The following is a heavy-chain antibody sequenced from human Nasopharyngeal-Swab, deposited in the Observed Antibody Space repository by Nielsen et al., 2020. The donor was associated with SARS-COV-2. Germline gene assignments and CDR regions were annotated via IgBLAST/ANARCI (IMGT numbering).Heavy chain of an antibody. V-gene: IGHV1-18*01. D-gene: IGHD6-13*01. Sequence: ASVKVSCKASGYTFTGYGMIWVRQAPARGLEWMGWLIIYNGKTHYAQKFQGRVTMSTDTSTNTAHMELKSLTSDDTAVYFCARDRSLLPAANDALDVWGQGTTVTISS. CDR2: LIIYNGKT. CDR3: ARDRSLLPAANDALDV. J-gene: IGHJ3*01. CDR1: GYTFTGYG.